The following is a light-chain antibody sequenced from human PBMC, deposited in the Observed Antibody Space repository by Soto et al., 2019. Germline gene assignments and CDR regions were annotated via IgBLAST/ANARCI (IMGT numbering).Light chain of an antibody. CDR2: EVT. Sequence: QPVLTQPPSASGSPGQSVTIYCTGTSSDVGANNYVSWYQQHPGKAPKLMIYEVTKRPSGVPDRFSGSKSGNTASLTVSGLQAEDEADYYCSSYAGANRVFGTGTKLTVL. CDR1: SSDVGANNY. V-gene: IGLV2-8*01. J-gene: IGLJ1*01. CDR3: SSYAGANRV.